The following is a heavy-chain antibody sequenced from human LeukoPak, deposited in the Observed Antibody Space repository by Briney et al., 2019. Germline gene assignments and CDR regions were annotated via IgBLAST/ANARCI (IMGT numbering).Heavy chain of an antibody. CDR3: ARDSRGRSRPYYFDY. J-gene: IGHJ4*02. V-gene: IGHV3-21*01. CDR1: GFTFTCCG. Sequence: GGSLRLSCAASGFTFTCCGMHWIRQAPGKGLEWVTSIGSSTSYIYYADSVRGRFTISRDNAKNSLYLQMNSLRVEDTAVYYCARDSRGRSRPYYFDYWGQGILVTVSA. CDR2: IGSSTSYI. D-gene: IGHD1-14*01.